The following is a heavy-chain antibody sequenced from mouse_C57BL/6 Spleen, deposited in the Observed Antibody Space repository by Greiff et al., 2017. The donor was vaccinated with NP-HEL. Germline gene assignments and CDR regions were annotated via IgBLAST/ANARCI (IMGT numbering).Heavy chain of an antibody. J-gene: IGHJ2*01. CDR1: GYTFTDYE. Sequence: VQLQQSGAELVRPGASVTLSCKASGYTFTDYEMHWVKQTPVHGLEWIGAIDPETGGTAYNQKFKGKAILTADKSSSTAYMELRSLTSEDSAVYYCTRRRGRKGDFDYWGQGTTLTVSS. D-gene: IGHD3-3*01. CDR3: TRRRGRKGDFDY. V-gene: IGHV1-15*01. CDR2: IDPETGGT.